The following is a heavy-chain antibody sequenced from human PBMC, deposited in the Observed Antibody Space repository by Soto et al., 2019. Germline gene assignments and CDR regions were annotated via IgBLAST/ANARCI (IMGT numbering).Heavy chain of an antibody. V-gene: IGHV3-33*01. CDR3: ARSAYGAPDY. CDR1: GFTFSNYD. Sequence: QVQLVESGGGVVQPGRSLRLSCVASGFTFSNYDIHWVRQAPGKGLEWVAFIWYGGSNKYYAESVKGRFTISRDNFKNTLFLQMNSLRAEDTAVYYCARSAYGAPDYWGQGTLVTVSS. J-gene: IGHJ4*02. CDR2: IWYGGSNK. D-gene: IGHD1-26*01.